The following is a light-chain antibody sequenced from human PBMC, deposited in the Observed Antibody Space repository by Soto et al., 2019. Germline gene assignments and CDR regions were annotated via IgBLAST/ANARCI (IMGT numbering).Light chain of an antibody. CDR1: SSDIGGSNY. Sequence: QSALTQSASVSGSPGQSITISCAGTSSDIGGSNYVSWYQQHPGKAPKLMIYGVSNRPSGVSNRFSGSKSGNTASLTISGLPAEDDADDCCYSSIISSSAFYVFGTGTKLTVL. CDR3: YSSIISSSAFYV. V-gene: IGLV2-14*03. J-gene: IGLJ1*01. CDR2: GVS.